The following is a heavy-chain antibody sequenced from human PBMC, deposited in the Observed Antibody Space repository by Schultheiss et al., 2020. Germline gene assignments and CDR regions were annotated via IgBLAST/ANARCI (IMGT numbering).Heavy chain of an antibody. CDR3: TTDLKGEWLLNYYYGMDV. J-gene: IGHJ6*02. Sequence: GGSLRLSCAASGFTFSNAWMSWVRQAPGKGLEWVGRIKSKTDGGTTDYAAPVKGRFTISRDDSKNTLYLQMNSLKTEDTAVYYCTTDLKGEWLLNYYYGMDVWGQGTTVTVSS. CDR2: IKSKTDGGTT. V-gene: IGHV3-15*01. D-gene: IGHD3-3*01. CDR1: GFTFSNAW.